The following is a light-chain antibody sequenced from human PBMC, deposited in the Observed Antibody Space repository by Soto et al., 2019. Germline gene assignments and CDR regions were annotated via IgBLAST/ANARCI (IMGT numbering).Light chain of an antibody. CDR2: AAS. Sequence: DIQMTQSPSSLSASVGDRVTITCRASQSISSYLNCYQQKPGKAPKLLIYAASRLQSGVPSRFSDSGSGTDFDLNISSLQHEDLENYYCHQSYSTPRTFGQETKVEIK. CDR3: HQSYSTPRT. V-gene: IGKV1-39*01. CDR1: QSISSY. J-gene: IGKJ1*01.